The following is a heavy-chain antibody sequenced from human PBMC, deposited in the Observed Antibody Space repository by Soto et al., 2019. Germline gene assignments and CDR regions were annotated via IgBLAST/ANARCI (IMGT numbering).Heavy chain of an antibody. CDR2: IGDSGAST. CDR3: AKGVELHV. V-gene: IGHV3-23*01. J-gene: IGHJ6*04. D-gene: IGHD1-26*01. CDR1: GFSFSSFA. Sequence: EVLLLESGGGLVQPGGSLRLSCEASGFSFSSFAMNWVRQAPGKGLEWVSAIGDSGASTYYAASVKSRFTISRDNSRNTLYLQLTSQRSEDAAVYYCAKGVELHVWGTGTKVPVSS.